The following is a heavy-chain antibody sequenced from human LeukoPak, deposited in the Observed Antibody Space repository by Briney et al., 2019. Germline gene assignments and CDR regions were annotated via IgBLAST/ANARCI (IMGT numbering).Heavy chain of an antibody. CDR2: ISGSGGST. J-gene: IGHJ4*02. D-gene: IGHD3-10*01. V-gene: IGHV3-23*01. Sequence: GGSLRLSCAASGFTFSSYAMSWVRQAPGKGLEWVSAISGSGGSTYYADSVKGRFTISRDNSKNTLYLQMNSLRAEDTAVYYCAKEFLSGRWFGEKKSPRSFDYWGQGTLVTVSS. CDR3: AKEFLSGRWFGEKKSPRSFDY. CDR1: GFTFSSYA.